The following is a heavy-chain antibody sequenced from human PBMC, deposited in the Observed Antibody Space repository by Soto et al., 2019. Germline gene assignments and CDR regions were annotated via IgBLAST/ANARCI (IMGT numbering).Heavy chain of an antibody. CDR1: GFTFSDHY. Sequence: PGGSLRLSCTGSGFTFSDHYMTWVRQAPGKRLEWVSYITHTGTSTYYSDSVKGRFTISRDNAKNSLYLQMSSLRAEDTAVYYCARGHTLLAYWGRGTLVTVSS. V-gene: IGHV3-11*01. J-gene: IGHJ4*02. D-gene: IGHD2-15*01. CDR2: ITHTGTST. CDR3: ARGHTLLAY.